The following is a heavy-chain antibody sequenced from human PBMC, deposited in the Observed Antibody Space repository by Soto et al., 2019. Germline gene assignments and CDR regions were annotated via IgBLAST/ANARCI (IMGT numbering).Heavy chain of an antibody. CDR3: AREDSYGRHYNSFDP. CDR1: GGSISSGDYY. Sequence: SETLSLTCTVSGGSISSGDYYWSWIRQPPGKGLEWIGYIYYSGSTYYNPSLKSRVTISVDTSKNQFSLKLSSVTAADTAVYYCAREDSYGRHYNSFDPWGQGTLVTVSS. V-gene: IGHV4-30-4*01. D-gene: IGHD5-18*01. CDR2: IYYSGST. J-gene: IGHJ5*02.